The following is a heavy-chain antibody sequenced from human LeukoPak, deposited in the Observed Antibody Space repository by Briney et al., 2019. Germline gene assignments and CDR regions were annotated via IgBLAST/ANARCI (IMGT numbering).Heavy chain of an antibody. CDR2: ISYSEST. CDR3: ARAGDDDFWSGQHGQFDY. J-gene: IGHJ4*02. CDR1: GGSVSSYF. V-gene: IGHV4-59*02. Sequence: PSETLSLTCTVSGGSVSSYFWSWIRQPPGKGLEWIGYISYSESTSYNPSLKSRVTISLDTSKNRFSLELSSVTAADTAVYYCARAGDDDFWSGQHGQFDYWGQGTLVTVSS. D-gene: IGHD3-3*01.